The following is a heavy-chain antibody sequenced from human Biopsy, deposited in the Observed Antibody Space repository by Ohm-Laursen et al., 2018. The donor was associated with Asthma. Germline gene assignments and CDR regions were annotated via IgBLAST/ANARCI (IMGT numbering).Heavy chain of an antibody. Sequence: SVKVSCKSLGGTFNTYVIGWMRQAPGQGLEWMGGINSVFGTTTYPQKFQDRVTITADDSTSTVYMELSSLRSEDTAVYYCARKAGSCISRTCYSLDFWGQGTLVTASS. CDR3: ARKAGSCISRTCYSLDF. D-gene: IGHD2-2*01. CDR1: GGTFNTYV. CDR2: INSVFGTT. J-gene: IGHJ4*02. V-gene: IGHV1-69*13.